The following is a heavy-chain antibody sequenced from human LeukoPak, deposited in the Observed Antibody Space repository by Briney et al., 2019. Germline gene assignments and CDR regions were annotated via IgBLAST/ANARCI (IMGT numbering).Heavy chain of an antibody. CDR1: RGSISSHY. CDR3: ARGGIAARFNDY. V-gene: IGHV4-4*07. D-gene: IGHD6-6*01. CDR2: IYTSGST. Sequence: SETLSLTCTVSRGSISSHYWSWIRQPAGKGLEWIGRIYTSGSTNYNPSLKSRVTISVDTSKNQFSLKLSSVTAADTAVYYCARGGIAARFNDYWGQGTLVTVSS. J-gene: IGHJ4*02.